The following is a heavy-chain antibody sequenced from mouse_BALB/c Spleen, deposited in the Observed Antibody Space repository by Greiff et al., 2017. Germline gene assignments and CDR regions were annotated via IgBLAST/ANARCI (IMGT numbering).Heavy chain of an antibody. CDR3: TRRRDGRFMDY. CDR2: IYPSDSYT. D-gene: IGHD1-2*01. V-gene: IGHV1-69*02. Sequence: VQLQQPGAELVRPGASVKLSCKASGYTFTSYWINWVKQRPGQGLEWIGNIYPSDSYTNYNQKFKDKATLTVDKSSSTAYMQLSSPTSEDSAVYYCTRRRDGRFMDYWGQGTSVTVSS. J-gene: IGHJ4*01. CDR1: GYTFTSYW.